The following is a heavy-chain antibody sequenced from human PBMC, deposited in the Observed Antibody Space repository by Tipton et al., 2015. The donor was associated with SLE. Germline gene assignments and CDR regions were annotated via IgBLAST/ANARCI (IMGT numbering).Heavy chain of an antibody. CDR3: TGDSSGPHAFDI. J-gene: IGHJ3*02. V-gene: IGHV3-49*04. Sequence: SLRLSCTASGFTFGDYAMSWVRQAPGKGLEWVGFIRSKAYGGTTEYAASAKSRFTISRDDSKSIAYLQMNSLKTEDTAVYYCTGDSSGPHAFDIWGQGTMVTVSS. CDR2: IRSKAYGGTT. CDR1: GFTFGDYA. D-gene: IGHD3-22*01.